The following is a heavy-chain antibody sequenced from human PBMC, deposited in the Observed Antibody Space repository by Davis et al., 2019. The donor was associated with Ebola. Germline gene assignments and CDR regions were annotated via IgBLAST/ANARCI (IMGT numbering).Heavy chain of an antibody. J-gene: IGHJ6*02. Sequence: GSLRLSCAVYGGSFSGYYWSWIRQPPGKGLEWIGEINHSGSTNYNPSLKSRVTISVDTSKNQFSLKLSSVTAADTAVYYCARGTIFGVVRMYYYGMDVWGQGTTVTVSS. CDR1: GGSFSGYY. V-gene: IGHV4-34*01. CDR3: ARGTIFGVVRMYYYGMDV. CDR2: INHSGST. D-gene: IGHD3-3*01.